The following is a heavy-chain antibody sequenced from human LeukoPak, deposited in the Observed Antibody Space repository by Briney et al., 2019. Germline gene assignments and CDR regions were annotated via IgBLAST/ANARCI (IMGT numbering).Heavy chain of an antibody. CDR2: IWYDGGNK. V-gene: IGHV3-33*01. CDR3: ARDRTRGYSYAFDY. J-gene: IGHJ4*02. CDR1: GFTFSSYG. D-gene: IGHD5-18*01. Sequence: PGGSLRLSCAASGFTFSSYGMHWVHQAPGKGLEWVAVIWYDGGNKYYAGSVKGRFTISRDSSKNTLYLLVNSLRAEDTAVYYCARDRTRGYSYAFDYWGQGTLVTVSS.